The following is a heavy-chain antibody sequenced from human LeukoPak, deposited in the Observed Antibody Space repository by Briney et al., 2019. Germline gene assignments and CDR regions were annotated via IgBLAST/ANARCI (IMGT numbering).Heavy chain of an antibody. V-gene: IGHV4-4*07. D-gene: IGHD3-22*01. J-gene: IGHJ3*02. CDR3: ARGRVFYDSTGYFI. Sequence: SETLSLTCAVSGGSISNYYWSWIRQPAGKGLEWIGHIYSSGSTNYNPSLKSRVTMSVDTSKSQFSLKLSSVTAADTAVYHCARGRVFYDSTGYFIWGQGTMVTVSS. CDR2: IYSSGST. CDR1: GGSISNYY.